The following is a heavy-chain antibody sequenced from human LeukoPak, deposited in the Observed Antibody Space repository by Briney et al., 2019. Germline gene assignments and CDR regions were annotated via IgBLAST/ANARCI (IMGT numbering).Heavy chain of an antibody. CDR2: ISGNGGTT. Sequence: GGSLRLSCAASGFTFSSYALSWVRQAPGKGLEWVSTISGNGGTTYYADSVKGRFTISRDNSKNTLYLQMNSLRAEDTAVYYCAKPRSSSWYYFDYWGQGTLVTVSS. D-gene: IGHD6-13*01. V-gene: IGHV3-23*01. CDR3: AKPRSSSWYYFDY. CDR1: GFTFSSYA. J-gene: IGHJ4*02.